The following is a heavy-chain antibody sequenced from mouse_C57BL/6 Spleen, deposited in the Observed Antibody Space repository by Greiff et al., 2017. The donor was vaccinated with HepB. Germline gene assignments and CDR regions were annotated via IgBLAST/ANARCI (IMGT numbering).Heavy chain of an antibody. CDR3: ARERYYGSPRYFDV. J-gene: IGHJ1*03. V-gene: IGHV1-63*01. CDR2: ISPGGGYT. Sequence: VQRVESGAELVRPGTSVKMSCKASGYTFTNYWIGWAKQRPGHGLEWMGDISPGGGYTNYNEKFKGKATLTADKSSSTAYMQFSSLTSEDSAIYYWARERYYGSPRYFDVWGTGTTVTVSS. D-gene: IGHD1-1*01. CDR1: GYTFTNYW.